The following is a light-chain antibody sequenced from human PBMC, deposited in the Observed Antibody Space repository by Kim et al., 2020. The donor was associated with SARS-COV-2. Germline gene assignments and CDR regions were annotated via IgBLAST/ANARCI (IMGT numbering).Light chain of an antibody. V-gene: IGLV3-1*01. J-gene: IGLJ2*01. Sequence: SYELTQQPSVSVSPGQTASITCSGDKLGDKYACWYQQKPGQSPVLVIYQDGKRPSGIPERFSGSNSGNTATLTISGTQAMDEADYYCQAWDSSTVVFGGG. CDR2: QDG. CDR1: KLGDKY. CDR3: QAWDSSTVV.